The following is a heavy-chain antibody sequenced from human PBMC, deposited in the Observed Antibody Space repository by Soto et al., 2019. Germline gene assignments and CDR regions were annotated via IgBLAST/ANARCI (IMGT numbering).Heavy chain of an antibody. Sequence: SQTLSLTCTISGDSVSSNTAAWNWIRSSPSRGLEWLGRTYYRSNWRHDYAVSVRSRITVNPDTSKNHFSLQLNSVTPDDTAVYYCARGVAGSGFDLWGQGTLVTVSS. CDR1: GDSVSSNTAA. CDR3: ARGVAGSGFDL. CDR2: TYYRSNWRH. D-gene: IGHD6-19*01. J-gene: IGHJ4*02. V-gene: IGHV6-1*01.